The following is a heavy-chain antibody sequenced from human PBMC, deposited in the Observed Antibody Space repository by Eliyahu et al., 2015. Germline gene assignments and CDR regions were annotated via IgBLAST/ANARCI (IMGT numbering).Heavy chain of an antibody. D-gene: IGHD1-26*01. CDR3: AGINTGAGGDY. J-gene: IGHJ4*02. CDR1: GFPFRSYA. V-gene: IGHV3-21*01. Sequence: EVQLVESGGGLVKPGGSLRLSGAASGFPFRSYAMSWVRQAPGKGLEXVSSIXXSSAXXYYANSVXGRFTISRDNAKNSLYLQMNSLRAEDTALYYCAGINTGAGGDYWGQGTLVTVSS. CDR2: IXXSSAXX.